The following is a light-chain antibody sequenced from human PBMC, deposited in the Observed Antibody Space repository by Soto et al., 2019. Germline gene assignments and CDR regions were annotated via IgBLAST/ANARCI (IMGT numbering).Light chain of an antibody. CDR1: SSNIGSNT. V-gene: IGLV1-44*01. Sequence: QSALTQPPSASGTPGQRVTISCSGSSSNIGSNTVNWYQQLPGTAPKLLIYSNNQRPSGVPDRFSGSKSGTSGSLAISGLQSEDEADYYCAAWDDSLNGVVFGGGTKLTVL. CDR3: AAWDDSLNGVV. J-gene: IGLJ2*01. CDR2: SNN.